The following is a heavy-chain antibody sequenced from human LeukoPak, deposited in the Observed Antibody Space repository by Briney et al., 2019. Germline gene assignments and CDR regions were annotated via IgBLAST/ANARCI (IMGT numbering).Heavy chain of an antibody. V-gene: IGHV1-18*01. Sequence: GASVKVSCKASGYTFTNYGISWVRQAPGQGLEWMGWISAHSGNTNYARKFEGRATMTTDTSTTTAYMELRSLRSDDTAVYYCARDLAWGYCSSTNCYTEDWLDLWGQGALVTVSS. J-gene: IGHJ5*02. CDR1: GYTFTNYG. CDR2: ISAHSGNT. D-gene: IGHD2-2*02. CDR3: ARDLAWGYCSSTNCYTEDWLDL.